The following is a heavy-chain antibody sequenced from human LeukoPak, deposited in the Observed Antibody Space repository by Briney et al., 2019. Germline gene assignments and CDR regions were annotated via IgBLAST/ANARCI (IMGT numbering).Heavy chain of an antibody. Sequence: PGGSLRLSCAASGFTFSRYSINWVRQAPGRGLEWVSYIDSTSSPIYYTHSVKGRFTVSRDNAKNSLCLQMNSLRAEDTAVYYCTRQGVFGEVDYWGQGILVTVSS. CDR1: GFTFSRYS. D-gene: IGHD3-10*02. CDR2: IDSTSSPI. V-gene: IGHV3-48*01. CDR3: TRQGVFGEVDY. J-gene: IGHJ4*02.